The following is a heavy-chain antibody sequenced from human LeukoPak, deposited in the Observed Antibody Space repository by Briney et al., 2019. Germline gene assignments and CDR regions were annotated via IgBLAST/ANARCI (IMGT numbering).Heavy chain of an antibody. Sequence: SETLSLTCTVSGDSISSYYWSWLRQPPGKGLEWIGYIYDSGKTNYNASLISRVTISVDTSKNQFSLKLTSVTPADTAVYYCARGGGTLDYWGQGTLVTVSS. CDR3: ARGGGTLDY. CDR2: IYDSGKT. V-gene: IGHV4-59*01. J-gene: IGHJ4*02. D-gene: IGHD3-16*01. CDR1: GDSISSYY.